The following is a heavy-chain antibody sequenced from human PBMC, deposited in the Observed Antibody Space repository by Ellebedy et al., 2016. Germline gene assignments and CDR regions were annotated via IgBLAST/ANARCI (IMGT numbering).Heavy chain of an antibody. Sequence: GGSLRLSXKGSGYSFTNYWINWVRQMPGKGLEWMGRIDPSDSYTNYSPSFQGHVTISADKSISTAYLQWSSLKASDTAMYYCAKAYGSGSPFDPWGQGTLVTVSS. D-gene: IGHD3-10*01. J-gene: IGHJ5*02. V-gene: IGHV5-10-1*01. CDR2: IDPSDSYT. CDR3: AKAYGSGSPFDP. CDR1: GYSFTNYW.